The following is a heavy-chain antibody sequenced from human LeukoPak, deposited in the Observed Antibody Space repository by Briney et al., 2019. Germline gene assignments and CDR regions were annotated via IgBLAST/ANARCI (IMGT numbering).Heavy chain of an antibody. V-gene: IGHV1-18*01. CDR1: GYTFTSYG. D-gene: IGHD3-16*02. CDR2: ISAYNGNT. J-gene: IGHJ5*02. Sequence: GASVKVSCKASGYTFTSYGISWVRQAPGQGLEWMGWISAYNGNTNYAQKLQGRVTMTTDTSTSTAYMELRSLRSDDTAVYYCARAYDYVWGSYRPADPWGQGTLVTVSS. CDR3: ARAYDYVWGSYRPADP.